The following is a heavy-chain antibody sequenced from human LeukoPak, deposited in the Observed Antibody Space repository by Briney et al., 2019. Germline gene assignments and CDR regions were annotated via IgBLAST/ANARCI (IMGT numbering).Heavy chain of an antibody. CDR2: IYYSGST. Sequence: SETLSLTCTVSGGSISSYYWSWIRQPPGKGLEWIGYIYYSGSTNYNPSLKSRVTISVDKSKNQFSLKLSSVTAADTAVYYCARDRSDDVIDYWGQGTLVTVSS. V-gene: IGHV4-59*12. J-gene: IGHJ4*02. D-gene: IGHD1-1*01. CDR1: GGSISSYY. CDR3: ARDRSDDVIDY.